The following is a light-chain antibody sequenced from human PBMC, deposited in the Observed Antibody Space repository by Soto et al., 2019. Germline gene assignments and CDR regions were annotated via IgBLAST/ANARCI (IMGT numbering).Light chain of an antibody. J-gene: IGKJ5*01. CDR1: QSVSSN. Sequence: EIVMTQSPATLSVSPGERATLSCRASQSVSSNLVWYQQKPGQAPRLLIYGASTRATGIPARFSGSGSGTEFTLTVTSLQSEDFAVYYCQQYDQWPITFGQGTRLEIK. CDR2: GAS. CDR3: QQYDQWPIT. V-gene: IGKV3-15*01.